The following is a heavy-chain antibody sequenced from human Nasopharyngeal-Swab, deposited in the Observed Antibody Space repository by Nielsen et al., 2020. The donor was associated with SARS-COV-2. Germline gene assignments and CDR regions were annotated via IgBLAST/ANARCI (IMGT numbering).Heavy chain of an antibody. D-gene: IGHD2-21*01. CDR1: GFTFSDYY. CDR2: IKTKPNSYTT. CDR3: ARETRGVNYYYYGLDV. J-gene: IGHJ6*02. Sequence: GGSLRLSCAASGFTFSDYYMEWVRQAPGKGLEWVGRIKTKPNSYTTEYAASVIGRFTVSRDDSKNSLYLQMDSLKTEDTAVYYCARETRGVNYYYYGLDVWGQGTTVTVSS. V-gene: IGHV3-72*01.